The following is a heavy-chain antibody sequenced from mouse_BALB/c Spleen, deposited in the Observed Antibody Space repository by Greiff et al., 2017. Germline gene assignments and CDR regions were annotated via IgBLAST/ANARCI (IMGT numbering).Heavy chain of an antibody. CDR2: ISNGGGST. CDR1: GFTFSSYT. V-gene: IGHV5-12-2*01. Sequence: EVMLVESGGGLVQPGGSLKLSCAASGFTFSSYTMSWVRQTPEKRLEWVAYISNGGGSTYYPDTVKGRLTISRDNAKNTLYLQMSSLKSEDTAMYYCARRGGNSYAMDYWGQGTSVTVSS. CDR3: ARRGGNSYAMDY. J-gene: IGHJ4*01. D-gene: IGHD2-1*01.